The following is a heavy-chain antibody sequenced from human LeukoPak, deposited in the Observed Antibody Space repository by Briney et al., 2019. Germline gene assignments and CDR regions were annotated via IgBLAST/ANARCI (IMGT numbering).Heavy chain of an antibody. D-gene: IGHD2-21*02. CDR1: GYTFTGYY. CDR3: ARGKIDGDDFDY. Sequence: GASVKVSCKASGYTFTGYYMHWVRQAPGQGLEWMGWVNPNSGGTNYAQKFQGRVTMTRDRSLSTAYMELSRLQSDDTAEYYCARGKIDGDDFDYWGQGTLVTVSS. CDR2: VNPNSGGT. V-gene: IGHV1-2*02. J-gene: IGHJ4*02.